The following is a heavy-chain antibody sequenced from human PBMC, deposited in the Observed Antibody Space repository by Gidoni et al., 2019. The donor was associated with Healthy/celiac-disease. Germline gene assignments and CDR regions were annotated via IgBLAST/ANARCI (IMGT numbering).Heavy chain of an antibody. J-gene: IGHJ3*02. Sequence: EVQLVESGGGLVQPGGSLRLSCAASGFTFSSYDMHWVRQATGKGLEWVSAIGTAGDTYYPGSVKGRFTISRENAKNSLYLQMNSLRAGDTAVYYCARARGDYDAFDIWGQGTMVTVSS. V-gene: IGHV3-13*01. CDR3: ARARGDYDAFDI. D-gene: IGHD2-21*01. CDR2: IGTAGDT. CDR1: GFTFSSYD.